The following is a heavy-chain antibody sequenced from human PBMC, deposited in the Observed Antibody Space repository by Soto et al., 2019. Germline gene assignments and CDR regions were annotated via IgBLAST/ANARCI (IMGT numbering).Heavy chain of an antibody. CDR2: INMDGTST. D-gene: IGHD2-2*01. V-gene: IGHV3-74*01. CDR3: ARGPRGLYHHEY. CDR1: GFTLSGDW. J-gene: IGHJ4*02. Sequence: EVQLVESGGGLVQPGGSLRLSCVASGFTLSGDWMHWVRQAAGKGLVWVSRINMDGTSTNYADSVKGRFTISRDNAKNTLYLQMNSLRVDDTAVYYCARGPRGLYHHEYWGQGALVTVS.